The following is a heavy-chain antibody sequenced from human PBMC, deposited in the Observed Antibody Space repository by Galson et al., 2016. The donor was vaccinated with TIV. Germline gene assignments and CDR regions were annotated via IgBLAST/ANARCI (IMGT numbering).Heavy chain of an antibody. CDR2: ISGSGGIT. V-gene: IGHV3-23*01. Sequence: SLRLSCAASGFTFNNSAMHWVRQAPGKGLEWVSGISGSGGITYIAESVKGRFAISRDNSRDTLYLQLNSLRAEDTAVYYCAKRRNYGGDALESWGQGTMVTVSS. J-gene: IGHJ3*02. D-gene: IGHD4-23*01. CDR3: AKRRNYGGDALES. CDR1: GFTFNNSA.